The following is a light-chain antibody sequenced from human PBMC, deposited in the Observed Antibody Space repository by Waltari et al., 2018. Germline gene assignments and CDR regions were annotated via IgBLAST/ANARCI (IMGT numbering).Light chain of an antibody. V-gene: IGKV1-5*03. CDR1: QSISSW. Sequence: DIQMTQSPSSLSASIGDRVTFTCRASQSISSWLAWYQQKPGKAPKLLISKASTLESGVPSRFSGSGSATEFTLTISSLQPDDFATYYCQQYTSFSLTFGGGPTVEIK. CDR2: KAS. J-gene: IGKJ4*01. CDR3: QQYTSFSLT.